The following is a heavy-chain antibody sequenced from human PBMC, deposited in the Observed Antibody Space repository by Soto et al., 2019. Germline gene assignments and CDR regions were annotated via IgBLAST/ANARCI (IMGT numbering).Heavy chain of an antibody. Sequence: GGTRSLSGAASGFTFSSYSMNWVRQAPGKGLEWVSYISSSSSTIYYADSVKGRFTISRDNAKNSLYLQMNSLRDEDTAVYYCARASLSPPNYWGQGTLVTVS. J-gene: IGHJ4*02. V-gene: IGHV3-48*02. CDR1: GFTFSSYS. CDR3: ARASLSPPNY. CDR2: ISSSSSTI.